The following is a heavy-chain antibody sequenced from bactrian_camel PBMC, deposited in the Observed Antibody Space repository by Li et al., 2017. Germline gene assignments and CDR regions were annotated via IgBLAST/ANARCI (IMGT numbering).Heavy chain of an antibody. V-gene: IGHV3S40*01. Sequence: VQLVESGGGSVQAGGSLRLACVASTYAATMAWFRQAPGKEREGVSAIYAPAGTTNYADSVKGRFTISRDNAKNTVYLQMNSLKAEDTATYYCAADKWYHGGCQGELTTDLNSWGQGTQVTVS. J-gene: IGHJ6*01. D-gene: IGHD7*01. CDR3: AADKWYHGGCQGELTTDLNS. CDR2: IYAPAGTT. CDR1: TYAAT.